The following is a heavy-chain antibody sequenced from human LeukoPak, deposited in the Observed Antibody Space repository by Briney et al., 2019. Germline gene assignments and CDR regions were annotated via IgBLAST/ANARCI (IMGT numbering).Heavy chain of an antibody. CDR3: ARAVGGDGSGSL. V-gene: IGHV4-59*01. J-gene: IGHJ4*02. Sequence: TSETLSLTCTVSGGSISSYYWSWIRQPPGKGLEWIGYIYYRVTSDYNPSLKSRVTMSVDMSTRQISLKLSSVTAADTAVYYCARAVGGDGSGSLWGPGTLVTVSS. CDR1: GGSISSYY. D-gene: IGHD3-10*01. CDR2: IYYRVTS.